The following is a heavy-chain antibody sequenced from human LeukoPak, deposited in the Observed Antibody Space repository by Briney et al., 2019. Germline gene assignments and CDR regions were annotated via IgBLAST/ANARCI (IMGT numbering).Heavy chain of an antibody. CDR3: ASQTYYYDSSGYPDYFDY. V-gene: IGHV4-30-4*08. CDR2: IYYSGST. Sequence: SETLSLTCTVSGGSISSGGYYWSWIRQHPGKGLEWIGYIYYSGSTYYNPSLKSRVTISVDTSRNQFSLKLSSVTAADTAVYYCASQTYYYDSSGYPDYFDYWGQGTLVTVSS. D-gene: IGHD3-22*01. CDR1: GGSISSGGYY. J-gene: IGHJ4*02.